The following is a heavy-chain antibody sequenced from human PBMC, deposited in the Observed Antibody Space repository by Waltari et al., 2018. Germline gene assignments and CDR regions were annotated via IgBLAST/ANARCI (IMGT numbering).Heavy chain of an antibody. CDR2: INHSGST. J-gene: IGHJ3*02. V-gene: IGHV4-34*01. Sequence: QVQLQQWGAGLLKPSEPLSLTCAVYGGSFSGYYWSWIRQPPGKGLEWIGEINHSGSTNYNPSLKSRVTISVDTSKNQFSLKLSSVTAADTAVYYCARGLPRSGIAAARRAFDIWGQGTMVTVSS. CDR1: GGSFSGYY. CDR3: ARGLPRSGIAAARRAFDI. D-gene: IGHD6-13*01.